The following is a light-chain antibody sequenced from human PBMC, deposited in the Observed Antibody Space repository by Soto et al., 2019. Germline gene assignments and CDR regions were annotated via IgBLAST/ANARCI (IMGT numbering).Light chain of an antibody. CDR3: HQYDTAPRT. CDR2: SAS. J-gene: IGKJ1*01. V-gene: IGKV3-20*01. CDR1: QTFSSSH. Sequence: EIVLTQSPGTLSLSPGERATLSCRASQTFSSSHLAWYQQKPGEALRLIIYSASTRATGIPDRFSGSGSGTDFTLPISRLEPEDFAVYYCHQYDTAPRTFGQGTKVEVK.